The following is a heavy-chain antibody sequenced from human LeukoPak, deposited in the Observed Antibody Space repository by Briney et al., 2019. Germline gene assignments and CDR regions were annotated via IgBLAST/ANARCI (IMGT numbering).Heavy chain of an antibody. Sequence: GGSLRLSCAVSGFTFTNNAMTWVRQAPGKGLEWVSTIGGGDVEIHYADSVKGRFTISRDNSKNTLYLQMNSLRAEDTAVYYCAKRASGSGTSLYYFDYWGQGTLVTVSS. CDR1: GFTFTNNA. D-gene: IGHD3-10*01. CDR2: IGGGDVEI. V-gene: IGHV3-23*01. J-gene: IGHJ4*02. CDR3: AKRASGSGTSLYYFDY.